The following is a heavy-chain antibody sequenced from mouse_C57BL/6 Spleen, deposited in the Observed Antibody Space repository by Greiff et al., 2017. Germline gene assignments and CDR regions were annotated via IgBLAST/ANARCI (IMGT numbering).Heavy chain of an antibody. CDR1: GYKFTDYE. Sequence: VQLQQSGAELVRPGASVTLSCKASGYKFTDYEMHWVKQTPVHGLEWIGAIDPETGGTAYNQKFKGKAILTADKSSSTAYMELRSLTSEDSAVYYCTRYDTTVVAGNFDYWGQGTTLTVSS. CDR2: IDPETGGT. J-gene: IGHJ2*01. CDR3: TRYDTTVVAGNFDY. D-gene: IGHD1-1*01. V-gene: IGHV1-15*01.